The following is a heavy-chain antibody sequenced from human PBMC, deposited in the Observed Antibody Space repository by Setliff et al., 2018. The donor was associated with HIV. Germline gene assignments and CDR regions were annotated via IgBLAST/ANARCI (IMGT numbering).Heavy chain of an antibody. CDR2: ISSSGSSI. V-gene: IGHV3-48*01. D-gene: IGHD2-2*02. Sequence: GGSLRLSCAASGFTFSSYRLNWVRQTPGKGLEWVSFISSSGSSIYYADSVKGRFTISRDNDKNSLYLQMNSLTAGDTAMYYVTRDPTRYTNSHRGRYFQYWGQGTLVTVSS. CDR3: TRDPTRYTNSHRGRYFQY. J-gene: IGHJ1*01. CDR1: GFTFSSYR.